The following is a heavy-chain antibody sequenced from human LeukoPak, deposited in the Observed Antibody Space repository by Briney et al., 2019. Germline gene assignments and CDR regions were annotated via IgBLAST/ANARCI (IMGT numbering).Heavy chain of an antibody. D-gene: IGHD6-13*01. V-gene: IGHV4-59*01. CDR3: ARSSTPRDYFDY. CDR2: LYYSGST. J-gene: IGHJ4*02. CDR1: GGSISSYY. Sequence: PSETLSLTCTVSGGSISSYYWTWIRQPPGKGLEWIGSLYYSGSTNYNPSLKSRVTISVDTSKNQFSLKLSSVTAADTAVYYCARSSTPRDYFDYWGQGTLVTVSS.